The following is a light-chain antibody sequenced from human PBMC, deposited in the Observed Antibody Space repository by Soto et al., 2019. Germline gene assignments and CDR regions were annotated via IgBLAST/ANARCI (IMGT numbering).Light chain of an antibody. CDR1: SSDVGGYNY. V-gene: IGLV2-14*01. CDR2: DVI. CDR3: SSYRSSSTRI. Sequence: QSALTQPASVSGSPGQSITISCTGTSSDVGGYNYVSWYQQYPGKAPKLMIYDVINRPSGVSNRFSGSKSGNTASLTISGLQAEDEADYYCSSYRSSSTRIFVTGTKVTVL. J-gene: IGLJ1*01.